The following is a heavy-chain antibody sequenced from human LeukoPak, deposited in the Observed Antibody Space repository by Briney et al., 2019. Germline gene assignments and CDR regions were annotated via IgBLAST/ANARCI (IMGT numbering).Heavy chain of an antibody. CDR3: ARGRHSGTYSYYYMDV. J-gene: IGHJ6*03. Sequence: SETLSLTCTVSGSSIGSYCWSWIRQPPGKGLEWIGYIYASGSTNYNPSLKSRVTISVDTSKNQFSLKVSSVTAADTAVYYCARGRHSGTYSYYYMDVWGRGTTVTVSS. D-gene: IGHD6-13*01. CDR1: GSSIGSYC. V-gene: IGHV4-4*09. CDR2: IYASGST.